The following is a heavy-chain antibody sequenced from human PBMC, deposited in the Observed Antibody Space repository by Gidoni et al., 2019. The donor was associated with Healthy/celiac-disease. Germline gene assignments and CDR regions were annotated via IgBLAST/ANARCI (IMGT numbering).Heavy chain of an antibody. CDR2: IYTSGST. CDR3: AREVSSSSSGWYYYYGMDV. D-gene: IGHD6-6*01. CDR1: GGSRTSAVFS. Sequence: QVQQQSSGTGLVKPSQQQSLTCHVSGGSRTSAVFSCSWFLPPAGKGLEWIGWIYTSGSTNYNPSLKSRVTMSVDTSKNQFSLKLSSVTAADTAVYYCAREVSSSSSGWYYYYGMDVWGQGTTVTVSS. J-gene: IGHJ6*02. V-gene: IGHV4-61*02.